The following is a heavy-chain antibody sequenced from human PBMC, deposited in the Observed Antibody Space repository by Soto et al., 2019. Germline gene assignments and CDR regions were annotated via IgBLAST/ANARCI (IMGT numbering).Heavy chain of an antibody. CDR1: GGSFSGYY. D-gene: IGHD1-7*01. CDR3: ARKLELRYYYYYGMDV. J-gene: IGHJ6*02. V-gene: IGHV4-34*01. Sequence: SETLSLTCAVYGGSFSGYYWSWIRQPPGKGLEWVGEINHSGSTNYNPSLKSRVTISVDTSKNQFSLKLSSETAADTAVYYCARKLELRYYYYYGMDVWGQGTTVTVSS. CDR2: INHSGST.